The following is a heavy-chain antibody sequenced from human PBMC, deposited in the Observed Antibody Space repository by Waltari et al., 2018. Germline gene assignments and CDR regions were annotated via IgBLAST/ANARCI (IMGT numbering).Heavy chain of an antibody. J-gene: IGHJ4*02. Sequence: EVQLVESGGGFVQPGGPMQLSCEASGFRFSYSPMHWVLQTSGKVLEWLGRIRSKSYSYLTTHAASVRGRFTIARDDSKNTAYLQMNSLKIDDTAVYFCARGPDLAICRSGSCQFDYWGQGTLVTVSS. V-gene: IGHV3-73*01. CDR2: IRSKSYSYLT. CDR3: ARGPDLAICRSGSCQFDY. CDR1: GFRFSYSP. D-gene: IGHD2-15*01.